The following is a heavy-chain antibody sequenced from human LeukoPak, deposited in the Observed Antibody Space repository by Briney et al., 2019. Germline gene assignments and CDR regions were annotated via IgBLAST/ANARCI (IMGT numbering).Heavy chain of an antibody. CDR3: ASPPTTGRYAFDI. V-gene: IGHV4-30-4*01. Sequence: PSQTLSLTCTVSGGSISSGDYYWSWIRQPPGKGLEWIGYIYYSGSTYYNPSLKSRVTISVDTSKSQFSLKLSSVTAADTAVYYCASPPTTGRYAFDIWGQGTMVTVSS. CDR2: IYYSGST. CDR1: GGSISSGDYY. J-gene: IGHJ3*02. D-gene: IGHD3-10*01.